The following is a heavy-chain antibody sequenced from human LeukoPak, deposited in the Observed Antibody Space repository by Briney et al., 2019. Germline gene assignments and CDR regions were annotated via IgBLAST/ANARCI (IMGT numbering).Heavy chain of an antibody. Sequence: GESLKISCKGSGYSFTYYWVVWVRQLPGKGLEWMVVIYPGDSDTRYSPSFQGQVTISADKSITTAYLQWSSLKASDTAMYYCASMTTVTTNWYFDLWGRGTLVTVSS. J-gene: IGHJ2*01. CDR2: IYPGDSDT. V-gene: IGHV5-51*01. CDR1: GYSFTYYW. CDR3: ASMTTVTTNWYFDL. D-gene: IGHD4-17*01.